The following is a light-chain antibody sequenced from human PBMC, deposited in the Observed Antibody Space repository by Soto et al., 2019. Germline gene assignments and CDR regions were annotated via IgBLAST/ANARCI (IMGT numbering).Light chain of an antibody. CDR1: HSVGRDY. J-gene: IGKJ4*01. CDR2: AAS. Sequence: NVLTQSPDTLSLSPGERATLSCGASHSVGRDYLAWYQQKPGLAPRLLIHAASIRASGIPDRFSGSGSGTYFTLIINRLEPEDSAVYFCQQYASAPLTFGGGTEVEIK. V-gene: IGKV3D-20*01. CDR3: QQYASAPLT.